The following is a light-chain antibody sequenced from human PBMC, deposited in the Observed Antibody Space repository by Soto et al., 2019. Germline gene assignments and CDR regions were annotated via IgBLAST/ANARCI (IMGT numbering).Light chain of an antibody. J-gene: IGKJ3*01. CDR3: QKYTRAPFT. CDR2: GAS. V-gene: IGKV1-27*01. Sequence: DIQMTQSPSSLSASVGDRVTVTCRASQGIDTYLAWYQQKPGQVPKLLIYGASTLQSGVPSRFSGSGSGTDFTLPISSLQPEDVATYFCQKYTRAPFTFGPGTKVDIK. CDR1: QGIDTY.